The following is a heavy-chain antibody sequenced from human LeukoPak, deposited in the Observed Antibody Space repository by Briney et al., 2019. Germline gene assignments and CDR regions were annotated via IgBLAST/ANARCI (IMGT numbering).Heavy chain of an antibody. Sequence: ASVKVSFKASGYTFTSYYMHWVRQPPGQGLEWLGIINPSGGSTSYAQKVQGRVTMTSDMSTSTVYMELSSLRSEDTAVYYCARDGSPDIVATALDYWGQETLVTVSS. D-gene: IGHD5-12*01. CDR1: GYTFTSYY. CDR2: INPSGGST. V-gene: IGHV1-46*01. J-gene: IGHJ4*02. CDR3: ARDGSPDIVATALDY.